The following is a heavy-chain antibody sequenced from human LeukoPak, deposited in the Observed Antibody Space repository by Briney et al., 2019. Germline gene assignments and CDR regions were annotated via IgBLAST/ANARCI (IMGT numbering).Heavy chain of an antibody. CDR3: ARDAALLPGKYYYYMDV. CDR2: ITGSSTYT. D-gene: IGHD1-14*01. Sequence: GGSLRLSCVGSGFTFSIYNMNWVGQAPGKGLEWVASITGSSTYTNYADSLKGRFTISRDNAKNSMYLEMNSLTAEDTAVYFCARDAALLPGKYYYYMDVWGKGTRVTVSS. V-gene: IGHV3-21*01. CDR1: GFTFSIYN. J-gene: IGHJ6*03.